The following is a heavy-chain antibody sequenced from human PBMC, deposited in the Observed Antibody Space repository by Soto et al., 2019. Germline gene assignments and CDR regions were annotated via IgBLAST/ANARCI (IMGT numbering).Heavy chain of an antibody. CDR3: ARTGPPVDY. V-gene: IGHV1-18*01. J-gene: IGHJ4*02. Sequence: QVQLVQSGAEVKKPGASVKVSCKASGYTFSSYAISWVRQAHGQVLERMGWIITYNGNTNYAQKLQGRVTITTVTSTTTAYRDLRSQRSDDTGVYYCARTGPPVDYWGQGTLVTGSS. CDR1: GYTFSSYA. CDR2: IITYNGNT.